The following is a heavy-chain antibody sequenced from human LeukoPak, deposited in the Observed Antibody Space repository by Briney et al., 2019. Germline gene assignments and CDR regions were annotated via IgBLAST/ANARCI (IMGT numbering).Heavy chain of an antibody. CDR1: GFTFSSYA. V-gene: IGHV3-23*01. CDR3: AKPTSTGTSSPFDY. J-gene: IGHJ4*02. CDR2: ISGGGGST. D-gene: IGHD5/OR15-5a*01. Sequence: GGSLSLSCAASGFTFSSYAMSWVRQAPGKGLEWVSSISGGGGSTYYADSVRGRFTISRDNSKNTLSLQMNSLRAEDTAVYYCAKPTSTGTSSPFDYWGQGTLVTVSS.